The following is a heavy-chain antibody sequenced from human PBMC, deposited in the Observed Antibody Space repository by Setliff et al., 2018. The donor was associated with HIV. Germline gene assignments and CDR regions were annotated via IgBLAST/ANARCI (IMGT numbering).Heavy chain of an antibody. CDR1: GYDFATYW. CDR2: MYPGESDI. Sequence: GESLRISCQVSGYDFATYWIGWVRQLPGKGLEWMGIMYPGESDIRYNPSFEGQVTISADKSTGTAYLQWSSLKVSDSGIYYCARQGPNSSHLHFFYYYAMDVWSQGTTVTVSS. J-gene: IGHJ6*02. CDR3: ARQGPNSSHLHFFYYYAMDV. V-gene: IGHV5-51*01.